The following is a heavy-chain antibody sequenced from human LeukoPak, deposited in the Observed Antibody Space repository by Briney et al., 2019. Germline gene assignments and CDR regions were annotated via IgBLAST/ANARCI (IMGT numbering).Heavy chain of an antibody. CDR2: INHSEST. D-gene: IGHD3-22*01. V-gene: IGHV4-34*01. Sequence: SETLSLTCAVYGGSFSGYYWSWIRQPPGKGLEWIGEINHSESTNYNPSLKSRVTISVDTSKNQFSLKLSSVTAADTAVYYCARDRSMDSSGYYSYWGQGTLVTVSS. J-gene: IGHJ4*02. CDR3: ARDRSMDSSGYYSY. CDR1: GGSFSGYY.